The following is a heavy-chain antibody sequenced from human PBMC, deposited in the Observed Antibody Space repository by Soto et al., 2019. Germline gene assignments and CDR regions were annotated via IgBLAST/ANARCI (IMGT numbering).Heavy chain of an antibody. CDR2: ISYDGSNK. J-gene: IGHJ6*02. D-gene: IGHD6-19*01. V-gene: IGHV3-30*18. CDR3: AKEGPVAASYYYYYGMDV. CDR1: GFTFSSYG. Sequence: GGPLRLSCAASGFTFSSYGMHWVRQAPGKGLEWVAVISYDGSNKYYADSVKGRFTISRDNSKNTLYLQMNSLRAEDTAVYYCAKEGPVAASYYYYYGMDVWGQGTTVTVS.